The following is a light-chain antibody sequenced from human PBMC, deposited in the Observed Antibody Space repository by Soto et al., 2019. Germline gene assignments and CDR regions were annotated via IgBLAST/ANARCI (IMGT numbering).Light chain of an antibody. Sequence: EIVLTQFPATLSLSPGERATLSCRASQSISTYVAWYQQKGGQAPRLLIYDASTRATGIPARFSGGGSGTDFTLTISNLEPEDFAVYFCQQRSNWRSTFGGGTKVDIK. CDR3: QQRSNWRST. V-gene: IGKV3-11*01. CDR2: DAS. J-gene: IGKJ4*01. CDR1: QSISTY.